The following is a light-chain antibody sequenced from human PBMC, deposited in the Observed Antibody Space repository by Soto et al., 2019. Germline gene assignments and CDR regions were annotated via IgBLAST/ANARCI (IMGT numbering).Light chain of an antibody. J-gene: IGKJ4*01. CDR1: QGISSY. Sequence: IQFTQSPSSLSAAVGDRVTITCRASQGISSYLAWYQQNPGKAPRLLIYAASTLQSGVPSRFSGSGSGTDFTLTISSXQPEDFATYYCQHLNNYPLTFGGGTKVDIK. CDR3: QHLNNYPLT. V-gene: IGKV1-9*01. CDR2: AAS.